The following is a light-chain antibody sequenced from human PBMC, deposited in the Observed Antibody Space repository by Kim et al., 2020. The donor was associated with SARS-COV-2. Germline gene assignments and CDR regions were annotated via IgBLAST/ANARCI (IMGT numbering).Light chain of an antibody. Sequence: QSVTISCTGTSSDVGGYNYVSWYQQHPGKAPKLMIYEVNKRPSGVPDRFSGSKSGNTASLTVSGLQAEDEADYYCSSYAGSNNLVFGGGTKVTVL. CDR2: EVN. CDR1: SSDVGGYNY. CDR3: SSYAGSNNLV. J-gene: IGLJ2*01. V-gene: IGLV2-8*01.